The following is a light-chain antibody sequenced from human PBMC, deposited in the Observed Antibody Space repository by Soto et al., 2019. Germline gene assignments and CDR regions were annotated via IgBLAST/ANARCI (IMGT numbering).Light chain of an antibody. CDR3: QQYGTSPLT. CDR2: GAS. V-gene: IGKV3-20*01. J-gene: IGKJ4*01. CDR1: QSVSSNY. Sequence: ENVLTQSPGTLSLSPGERGTLSCRASQSVSSNYLAWYQQKPGQAPRLLISGASSRATGIPDRLSGSGSGTDFTLTITGLVPEDFAVYYCQQYGTSPLTFGGGTKVDIK.